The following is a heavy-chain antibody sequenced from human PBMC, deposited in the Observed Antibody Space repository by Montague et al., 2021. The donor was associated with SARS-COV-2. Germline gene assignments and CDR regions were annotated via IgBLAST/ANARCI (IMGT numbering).Heavy chain of an antibody. CDR2: IKSDESEK. V-gene: IGHV3-7*01. J-gene: IGHJ4*02. Sequence: SLRLSCAASGFTFSNIWMSWVRQAPGKGLEWVANIKSDESEKNYVDSVKGRFSISRDNAKNSLFLQMNSLRTDDTAVYYCARDMQQWLEGPFDSWGQGTLVTVSS. CDR3: ARDMQQWLEGPFDS. CDR1: GFTFSNIW. D-gene: IGHD6-19*01.